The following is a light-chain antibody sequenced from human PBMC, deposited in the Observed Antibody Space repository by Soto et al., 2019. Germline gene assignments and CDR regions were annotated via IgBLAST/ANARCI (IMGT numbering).Light chain of an antibody. CDR2: DPS. J-gene: IGKJ5*01. CDR3: QQGGT. Sequence: EIVLTQSPATLSLSPGERATLSCSASPSVNSYLAWYQQKPGQAPRLLIYDPSNRATGIPGRFSGSGSVTVFTLTVSSLEPKDFAVYYCQQGGTFGNGTRLEIK. CDR1: PSVNSY. V-gene: IGKV3-11*01.